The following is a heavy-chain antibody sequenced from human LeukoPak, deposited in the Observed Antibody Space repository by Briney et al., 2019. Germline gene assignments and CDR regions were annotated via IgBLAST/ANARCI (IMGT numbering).Heavy chain of an antibody. J-gene: IGHJ5*02. D-gene: IGHD5-12*01. CDR2: IYSSGTS. CDR1: GGSISNYY. CDR3: ASGSSGYDP. Sequence: PSETLSLTCTVSGGSISNYYWSWIRQPAGKGLEWIGRIYSSGTSIYNPSHKSRVTMSVDTSKNQFSLKLSSVTAADTAVYFCASGSSGYDPWGQGTLVTDSS. V-gene: IGHV4-4*07.